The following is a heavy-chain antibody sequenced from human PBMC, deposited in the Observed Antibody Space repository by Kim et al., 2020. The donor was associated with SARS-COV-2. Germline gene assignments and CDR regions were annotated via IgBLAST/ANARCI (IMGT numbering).Heavy chain of an antibody. J-gene: IGHJ4*02. CDR1: GDSIRRGRYH. CDR2: IYTGGDI. CDR3: ARDSASGQSLLSPYFDY. V-gene: IGHV4-61*02. D-gene: IGHD3-10*01. Sequence: SETLSLTCAVSGDSIRRGRYHWNWVRQPAGKPLEWIGRIYTGGDINYNPSLKSRVTISIDSSKNQVSLHLFYVTATDTAVYYCARDSASGQSLLSPYFDYWGQGTPVTVSS.